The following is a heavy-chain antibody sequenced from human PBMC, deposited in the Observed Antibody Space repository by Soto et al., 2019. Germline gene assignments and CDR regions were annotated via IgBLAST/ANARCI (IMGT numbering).Heavy chain of an antibody. CDR2: IYYSGST. CDR3: AGWTYYYDSSDSVDY. V-gene: IGHV4-59*01. Sequence: SETLSLTCTVSGGSIRTYYWSWIRQPPGKGLEWIGYIYYSGSTNYNPSLKSRVTISLDTSKNQLSLKLTSVTAADTAVYYCAGWTYYYDSSDSVDYWGQGTLVTVSS. J-gene: IGHJ4*02. D-gene: IGHD3-22*01. CDR1: GGSIRTYY.